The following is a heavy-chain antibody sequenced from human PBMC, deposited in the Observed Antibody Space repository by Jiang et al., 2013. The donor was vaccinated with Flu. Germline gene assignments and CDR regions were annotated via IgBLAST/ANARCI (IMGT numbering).Heavy chain of an antibody. CDR2: INPNGGRT. V-gene: IGHV1-46*01. D-gene: IGHD6-19*01. J-gene: IGHJ4*02. CDR3: ARGLVEAGRIFKYYVDH. Sequence: GAEVKKPGASVKVSCKPSGYTFTSYYIHWVRQAPGQGLEWMGMINPNGGRTQYAHTVQDRVTMTRDTSTSTAYMELSSLRSEDTAVYYCARGLVEAGRIFKYYVDHWGQGALVTVSS. CDR1: GYTFTSYY.